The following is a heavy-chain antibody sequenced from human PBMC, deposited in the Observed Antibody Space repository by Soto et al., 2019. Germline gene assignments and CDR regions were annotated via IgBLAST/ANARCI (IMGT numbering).Heavy chain of an antibody. J-gene: IGHJ5*01. D-gene: IGHD3-9*01. CDR2: MNPNSGNT. V-gene: IGHV1-8*01. CDR3: AGRFNILTGIDS. Sequence: ASVKVSCKASGYTFTSYDINWVRQATGQGLEWMGWMNPNSGNTGYAQKFRGRVTMTRNTSISTAYMELSSLRSEDTAVYYCAGRFNILTGIDSWRRGTLVSSPQ. CDR1: GYTFTSYD.